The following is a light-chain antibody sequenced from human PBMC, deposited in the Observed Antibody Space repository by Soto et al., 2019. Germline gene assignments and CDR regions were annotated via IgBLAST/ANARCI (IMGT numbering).Light chain of an antibody. Sequence: QSVLTRPPSASGSSGQSVTISCTGTSSDVGGYNSVSWYQQHPGKAPKLMIYEVSKRPSGVPDRFSGSKSGNTASLTVSGLQAEDEADYYCSSYAGSNNFVFGTGTKVTVL. J-gene: IGLJ1*01. CDR2: EVS. CDR3: SSYAGSNNFV. CDR1: SSDVGGYNS. V-gene: IGLV2-8*01.